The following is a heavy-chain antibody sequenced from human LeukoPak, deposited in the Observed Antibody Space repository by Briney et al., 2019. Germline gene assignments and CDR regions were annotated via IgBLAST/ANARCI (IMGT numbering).Heavy chain of an antibody. CDR2: IYYSGST. D-gene: IGHD6-13*01. CDR3: APSEAAAANNWFDP. J-gene: IGHJ5*02. V-gene: IGHV4-59*12. Sequence: SETLSLTCTVSGGSISSYYWSWIRQPPGKGLEWIGYIYYSGSTNYNPSLKSRVTISVDTSKNQFSLKLSSVTAADTAVYYCAPSEAAAANNWFDPWGQGTLVTVSS. CDR1: GGSISSYY.